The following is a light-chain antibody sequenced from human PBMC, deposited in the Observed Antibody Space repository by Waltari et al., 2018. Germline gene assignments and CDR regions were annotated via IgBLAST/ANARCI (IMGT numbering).Light chain of an antibody. CDR2: RAS. Sequence: EVVMTQSPATLSVSPGERVSLSCRASQSAKTSLAWYQQTPGQAPRPLIHRASTRAAGVPDRFSGSGSGTEFTLTISSLQSEDSAIYYCQQYNIWPWTFGPGTNVDIK. J-gene: IGKJ1*01. V-gene: IGKV3D-15*01. CDR1: QSAKTS. CDR3: QQYNIWPWT.